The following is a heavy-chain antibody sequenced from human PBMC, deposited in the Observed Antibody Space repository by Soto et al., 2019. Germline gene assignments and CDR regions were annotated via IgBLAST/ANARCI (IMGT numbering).Heavy chain of an antibody. D-gene: IGHD3-22*01. CDR2: IDPSDSYT. V-gene: IGHV5-10-1*01. J-gene: IGHJ6*02. Sequence: ASLKISCKGSGYSFTSYWISWVRQMPGKGLEWMGRIDPSDSYTNYSPSFQGHVTISADKSISTAYLQWSSLKASDTAMYYCASVYESSGPSYHYGMDVWGQGTTVTVSS. CDR1: GYSFTSYW. CDR3: ASVYESSGPSYHYGMDV.